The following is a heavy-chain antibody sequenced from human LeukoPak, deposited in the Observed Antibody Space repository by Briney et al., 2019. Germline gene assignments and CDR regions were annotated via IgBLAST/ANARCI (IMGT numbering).Heavy chain of an antibody. J-gene: IGHJ4*02. CDR3: AREYTSGYDF. Sequence: GGSLRLSCAASGFTFSSHGMQWVRQAPGKGLEWVAVISYDGGTKYYADSVKGRFTISRDNSKNTLYLQMNSLRSEDTAVYYCAREYTSGYDFWGQGTLVTVSS. V-gene: IGHV3-30*03. D-gene: IGHD5-12*01. CDR1: GFTFSSHG. CDR2: ISYDGGTK.